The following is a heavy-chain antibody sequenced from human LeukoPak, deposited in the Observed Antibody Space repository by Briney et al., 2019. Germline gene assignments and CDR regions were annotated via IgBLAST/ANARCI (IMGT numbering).Heavy chain of an antibody. V-gene: IGHV3-74*01. CDR1: GFTFSNYW. CDR2: INTDGRIT. D-gene: IGHD5-12*01. J-gene: IGHJ4*02. CDR3: VRIGSSSNSLGIDY. Sequence: PGGSLRLSCAASGFTFSNYWMHWVRQVPGKGLVWDSLINTDGRITSYADSVKGRFTISRDNAKNTLYLQMNSLRDEETAVYYCVRIGSSSNSLGIDYWGQGTLVTVSS.